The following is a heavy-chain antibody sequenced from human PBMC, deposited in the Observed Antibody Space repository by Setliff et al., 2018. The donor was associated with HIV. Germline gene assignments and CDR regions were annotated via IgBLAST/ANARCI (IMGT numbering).Heavy chain of an antibody. J-gene: IGHJ4*02. V-gene: IGHV4-4*09. CDR1: GGSISSYY. CDR2: IYTSGST. Sequence: LSLTCTVSGGSISSYYWSWIRQPPGKGLEWIGYIYTSGSTNYNPSLKSRVTISVDTSKNHFSLKLSSGTAADTAVYYCARGRGSSSSWPIDYWGQGTLVTVSS. CDR3: ARGRGSSSSWPIDY. D-gene: IGHD6-13*01.